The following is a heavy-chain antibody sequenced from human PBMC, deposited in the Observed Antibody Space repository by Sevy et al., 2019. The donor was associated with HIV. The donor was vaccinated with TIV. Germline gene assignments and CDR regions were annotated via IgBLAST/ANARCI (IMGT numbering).Heavy chain of an antibody. J-gene: IGHJ4*02. CDR1: GFTFSSYA. CDR3: AKVVGSYYFDY. D-gene: IGHD2-15*01. Sequence: GGSLRLSCAASGFTFSSYAMNWVRQGPGKGLEWVSSIKGSGSATYYADSVKGRFTISRDNSKNMVYLQMNSLRAEDTAVYYCAKVVGSYYFDYWGQGALVTVSS. V-gene: IGHV3-23*01. CDR2: IKGSGSAT.